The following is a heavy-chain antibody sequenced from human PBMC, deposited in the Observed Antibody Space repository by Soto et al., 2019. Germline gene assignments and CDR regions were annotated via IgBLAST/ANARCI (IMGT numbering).Heavy chain of an antibody. J-gene: IGHJ4*02. V-gene: IGHV3-15*07. CDR3: ATSPGFYDASSFDY. D-gene: IGHD3-22*01. Sequence: GGSLRLSCAASGLTFSNAWMNWVRQAPGKGLEWVGRIRSNSDGGTTDYVAPVKGRFTISRDDSQNTVYLQMNSLKIEDTAVYYCATSPGFYDASSFDYWGQGTLVTVSS. CDR2: IRSNSDGGTT. CDR1: GLTFSNAW.